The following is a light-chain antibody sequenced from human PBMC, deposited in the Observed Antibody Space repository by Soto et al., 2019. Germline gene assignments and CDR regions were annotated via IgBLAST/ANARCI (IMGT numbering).Light chain of an antibody. J-gene: IGKJ5*01. CDR3: QQYDNWPPIT. CDR1: QSVSSN. Sequence: EIVLTQSPGTLSLSPGERATLSCGASQSVSSNLAWYQQKHGQAPRLLIYGASTRATGIPARFSGSGSGTEFTLTISSLQSEDFAVYYCQQYDNWPPITFGQGTRLEIK. V-gene: IGKV3-15*01. CDR2: GAS.